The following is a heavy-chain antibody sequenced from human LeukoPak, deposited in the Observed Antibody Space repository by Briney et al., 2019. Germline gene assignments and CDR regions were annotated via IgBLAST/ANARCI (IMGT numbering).Heavy chain of an antibody. CDR1: GYTLTELS. V-gene: IGHV1-24*01. J-gene: IGHJ4*02. CDR2: FDPEDGET. D-gene: IGHD3-10*01. Sequence: ASVKVSCKVSGYTLTELSMHWVRQAPGKGVEGMAGFDPEDGETIYTQKFQGRVTMTEDTSTDTAYMELSSLRSEDTAVYYCASGHRITMVRGVTDFDYWGQGTLVTVSS. CDR3: ASGHRITMVRGVTDFDY.